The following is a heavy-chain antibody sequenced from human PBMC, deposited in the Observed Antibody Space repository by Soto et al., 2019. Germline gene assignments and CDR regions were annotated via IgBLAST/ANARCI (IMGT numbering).Heavy chain of an antibody. CDR1: GFIFSNYA. CDR2: ISGNGGST. J-gene: IGHJ4*02. CDR3: SKCPVPLLRFAY. D-gene: IGHD3-3*01. V-gene: IGHV3-23*01. Sequence: GGSLRLSCAASGFIFSNYAMSWVRQAPGKGLEWVSTISGNGGSTYYADSVKGRFTISRDNSKNTLFLQMNSLRAEDTAVYYFSKCPVPLLRFAYWGRGTLVIGSS.